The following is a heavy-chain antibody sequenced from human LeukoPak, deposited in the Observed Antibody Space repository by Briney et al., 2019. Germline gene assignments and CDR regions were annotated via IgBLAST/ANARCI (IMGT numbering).Heavy chain of an antibody. CDR3: AKEGAIVATITPFDY. Sequence: PGGSLRLSCAASGFTFSTYAMSWVRQAPGKGLQWVSDISGSGGSTYYADSVEGRFTISRDNSKNTLYLQMNSLRAEDTAIYYCAKEGAIVATITPFDYWGQGTLVTVSS. V-gene: IGHV3-23*01. D-gene: IGHD5-12*01. J-gene: IGHJ4*02. CDR1: GFTFSTYA. CDR2: ISGSGGST.